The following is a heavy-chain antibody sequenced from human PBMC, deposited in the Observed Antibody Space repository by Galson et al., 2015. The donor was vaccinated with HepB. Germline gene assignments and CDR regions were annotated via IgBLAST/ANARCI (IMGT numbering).Heavy chain of an antibody. CDR3: AAVETVTTLWY. J-gene: IGHJ4*02. CDR1: GGSISSYY. D-gene: IGHD4-17*01. Sequence: ETLSLTCTVSGGSISSYYWSWIRQPPGKGLEWIGYIYYSGSTNYNPSLKSRVTISVDTSKNQFSLKLSSVTAADTAVYYCAAVETVTTLWYWGQGTLVTVSS. CDR2: IYYSGST. V-gene: IGHV4-59*01.